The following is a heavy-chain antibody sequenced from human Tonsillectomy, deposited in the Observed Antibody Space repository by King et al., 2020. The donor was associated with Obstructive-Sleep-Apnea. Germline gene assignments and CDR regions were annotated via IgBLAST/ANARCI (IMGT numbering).Heavy chain of an antibody. D-gene: IGHD2/OR15-2a*01. CDR1: GYNLTNSF. J-gene: IGHJ4*02. CDR3: ARFSMAGVH. Sequence: VQLVESGPVMKRPGVSLRISCKGSGYNLTNSFITWVRQTPGKGLECVGQIDPRDSYTDYRPFFQGLGTLPIDNSITTAYLQWSSLRASDTAIYYCARFSMAGVHWGQGTLVTVSS. CDR2: IDPRDSYT. V-gene: IGHV5-10-1*03.